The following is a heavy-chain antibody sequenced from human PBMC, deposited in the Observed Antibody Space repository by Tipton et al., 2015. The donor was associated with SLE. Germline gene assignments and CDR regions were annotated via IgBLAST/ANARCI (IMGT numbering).Heavy chain of an antibody. Sequence: SLRLSCAASGFTFSAFWMHWVRQPPGKGLVWVSRLNEGGTTTNYAESVRGRFTISRDNAKSTLYLQMNSLRAEDTAVYYCAKDLQTGFLGMDVWGQGTTVIVSS. CDR1: GFTFSAFW. V-gene: IGHV3-74*01. CDR2: LNEGGTTT. J-gene: IGHJ6*02. CDR3: AKDLQTGFLGMDV. D-gene: IGHD1-1*01.